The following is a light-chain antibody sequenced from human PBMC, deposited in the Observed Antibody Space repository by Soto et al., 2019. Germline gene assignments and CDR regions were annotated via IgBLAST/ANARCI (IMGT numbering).Light chain of an antibody. CDR1: QSVITY. CDR3: QQRYSWPPIT. Sequence: EVVLTQSPATLSLSPGETATLSCRASQSVITYLAWFQQKPGQAPRLLIYDASNRATGIPARFSGSGFGTDFTLTISSLEPEDFAIYYCQQRYSWPPITFGQGTRLDIK. V-gene: IGKV3-11*01. J-gene: IGKJ5*01. CDR2: DAS.